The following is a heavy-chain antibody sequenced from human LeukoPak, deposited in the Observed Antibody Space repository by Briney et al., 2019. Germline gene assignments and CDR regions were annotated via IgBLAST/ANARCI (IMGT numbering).Heavy chain of an antibody. V-gene: IGHV1-2*01. CDR3: ARGRGSDYEYFDY. D-gene: IGHD5-12*01. CDR1: GYTFTVYY. J-gene: IGHJ4*02. Sequence: ASVKVSCKASGYTFTVYYIHWVRQAPGQGLEWMGWINPNSDSTNYAQKFQGRVTSTRDTSNSTAHMELSRLRSDDTAVFYCARGRGSDYEYFDYWGQGTLVTVPS. CDR2: INPNSDST.